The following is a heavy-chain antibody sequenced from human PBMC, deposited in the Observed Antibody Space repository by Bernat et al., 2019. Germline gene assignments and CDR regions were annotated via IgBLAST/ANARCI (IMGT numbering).Heavy chain of an antibody. V-gene: IGHV3-33*01. D-gene: IGHD4-17*01. CDR3: ARDSDGDYGEGLDY. J-gene: IGHJ4*02. CDR2: IWYDGSNK. Sequence: QVQLVESGGGVVQPGRSLRLSCAASGFTFSSYGMHWVRQAPDKGLEWVAVIWYDGSNKYYADSVKGRFTISRDNSKNTLYLQMNSLRAEDTAVYFCARDSDGDYGEGLDYWGQGTLVTVSS. CDR1: GFTFSSYG.